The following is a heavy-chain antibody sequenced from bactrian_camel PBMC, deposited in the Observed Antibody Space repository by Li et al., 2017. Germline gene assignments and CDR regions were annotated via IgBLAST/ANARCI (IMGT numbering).Heavy chain of an antibody. Sequence: QVQLVESGGGSVQAGGSLRLSCTAPGFTFSSYLMTWVRQAPGKGLEWVSSIYGDGSNTYYADSVKGRFTISQDRAKNMVYLLMNSLKPEDTAVYYCVKPNPDARGGFDHWGQGTQVTVS. CDR1: GFTFSSYL. CDR2: IYGDGSNT. J-gene: IGHJ4*01. D-gene: IGHD1*01. CDR3: VKPNPDARGGFDH. V-gene: IGHV3S6*01.